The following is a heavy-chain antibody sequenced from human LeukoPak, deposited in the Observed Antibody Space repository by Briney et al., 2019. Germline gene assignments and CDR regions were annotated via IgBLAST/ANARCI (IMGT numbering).Heavy chain of an antibody. CDR2: ISSSSSYI. V-gene: IGHV3-21*01. J-gene: IGHJ4*02. CDR1: GFTFSSYS. CDR3: ARGGCSSTSCYNNY. Sequence: GGSLRLSCAASGFTFSSYSMNWVRQAPGKGLEWVSSISSSSSYIYYADSVKGRFTISRDNAKNSLYLQMNSLRAEDTAVYYCARGGCSSTSCYNNYWGQGTLVTVSS. D-gene: IGHD2-2*02.